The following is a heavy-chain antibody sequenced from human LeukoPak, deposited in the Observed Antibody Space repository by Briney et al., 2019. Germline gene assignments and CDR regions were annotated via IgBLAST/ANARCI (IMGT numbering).Heavy chain of an antibody. CDR2: INHSGST. D-gene: IGHD3-16*02. V-gene: IGHV4-34*01. CDR3: ARGLGAHSPDYDYLWGSYRYTGGFDY. J-gene: IGHJ4*02. CDR1: GGSFSGYY. Sequence: PSETLSLICAVYGGSFSGYYWSWIRQPPGKGLEWIGEINHSGSTNYNRSLKSRVTISVDTSKNQFSLKLSSVTAADTAVYYCARGLGAHSPDYDYLWGSYRYTGGFDYWGQGTLVTVSS.